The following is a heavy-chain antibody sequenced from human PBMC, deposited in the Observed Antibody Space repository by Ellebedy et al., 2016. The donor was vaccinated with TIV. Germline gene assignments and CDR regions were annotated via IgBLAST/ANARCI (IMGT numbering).Heavy chain of an antibody. D-gene: IGHD3-16*01. CDR1: GFSLTATGEG. J-gene: IGHJ3*01. CDR3: VQIMITYGGVTRTDAFDV. V-gene: IGHV2-5*04. Sequence: SGPTLVKPTETLTLTCTFSGFSLTATGEGVGWVRQPPGKALDWLAIIYWDNDDRYSSSMRSRLRTTKDTSRREVVLAMTNMDPVDTGTYYCVQIMITYGGVTRTDAFDVWGQGILVTVSS. CDR2: IYWDNDD.